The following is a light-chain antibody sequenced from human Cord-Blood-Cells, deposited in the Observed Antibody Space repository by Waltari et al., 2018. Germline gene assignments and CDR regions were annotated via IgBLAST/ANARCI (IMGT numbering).Light chain of an antibody. CDR3: CSYAGSYTYV. CDR1: SSDVGGYNY. Sequence: QSALTQPRSVSGSPGQSVTISCTGTSSDVGGYNYVSWYQQHPGKAPKLMSYDVSKRPSGVPDRVSGSKSGNTASLTISGLQAEDEADYYCCSYAGSYTYVFGTGTKVTVL. J-gene: IGLJ1*01. V-gene: IGLV2-11*01. CDR2: DVS.